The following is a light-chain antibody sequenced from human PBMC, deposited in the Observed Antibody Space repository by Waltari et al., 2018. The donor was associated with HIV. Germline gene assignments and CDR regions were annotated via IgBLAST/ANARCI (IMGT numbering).Light chain of an antibody. Sequence: QSALPQPASVSGSPGQSITIPCTGTSSDVGGYNYVSWYQQHPGKAPKLMIYEVTNRPSGVSNRFSGSKSGNTASLTISGLQVEDEADYYCSSYTSSSLEIFGGGTKLTVL. CDR3: SSYTSSSLEI. CDR2: EVT. CDR1: SSDVGGYNY. J-gene: IGLJ2*01. V-gene: IGLV2-14*03.